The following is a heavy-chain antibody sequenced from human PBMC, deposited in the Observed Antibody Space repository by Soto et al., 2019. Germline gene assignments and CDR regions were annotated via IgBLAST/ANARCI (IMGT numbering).Heavy chain of an antibody. D-gene: IGHD4-17*01. CDR2: IILPFGTP. V-gene: IGHV1-69*12. CDR1: GGTFSNYA. CDR3: ARGPDYEGYFDY. Sequence: QVRLVQSGAEVKKPGSSVKVSCKASGGTFSNYAIAWLRQAPGQGLEWMGGIILPFGTPNYAQKFEGRVTISADESITTAYREMSGLTSEETAVYYCARGPDYEGYFDYWGRGTLVTVSS. J-gene: IGHJ4*02.